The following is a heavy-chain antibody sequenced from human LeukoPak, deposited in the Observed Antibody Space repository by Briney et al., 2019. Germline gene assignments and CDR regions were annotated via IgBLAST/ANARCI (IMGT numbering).Heavy chain of an antibody. CDR3: SRHEALPGDY. J-gene: IGHJ4*02. CDR1: GFTFSGSA. CDR2: IRSKANNYAT. D-gene: IGHD2-21*02. V-gene: IGHV3-73*01. Sequence: PGGSLRLSCAASGFTFSGSAMHWVRQASGKGLEWVGRIRSKANNYATAYAASVKARFTISRDDSKNTAYLQMNSLKIEDTAVYYCSRHEALPGDYWGQGTLVTVSS.